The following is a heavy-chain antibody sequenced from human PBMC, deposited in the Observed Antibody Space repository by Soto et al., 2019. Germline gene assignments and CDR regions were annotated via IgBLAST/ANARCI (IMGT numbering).Heavy chain of an antibody. Sequence: QVQLVQSGAEVKKPGSSVKVSCKASGGTFSSYAISWVRQAPGQGLEWMGRIIPIFDTANYAQKFQGRVTTTADESTSTAYMELSSLRSEDTAVYYCARGVVSDYSNYYYYGMDVWGQGTTVTVSS. D-gene: IGHD4-4*01. CDR3: ARGVVSDYSNYYYYGMDV. CDR2: IIPIFDTA. J-gene: IGHJ6*02. CDR1: GGTFSSYA. V-gene: IGHV1-69*18.